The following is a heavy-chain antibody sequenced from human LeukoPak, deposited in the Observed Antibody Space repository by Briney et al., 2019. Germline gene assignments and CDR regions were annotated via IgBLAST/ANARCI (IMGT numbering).Heavy chain of an antibody. CDR3: ARDPAYGDYASYYFDY. Sequence: PSETLSLTCTVSGASVGSAGYYWSWIRQPPGGGLEWIGYIYYIRNTNYNPSLKSRVTISLDPSKNQFSLKLNSVTAADTAVYYCARDPAYGDYASYYFDYWGQGTLVTVSS. J-gene: IGHJ4*02. D-gene: IGHD4-17*01. CDR1: GASVGSAGYY. V-gene: IGHV4-61*08. CDR2: IYYIRNT.